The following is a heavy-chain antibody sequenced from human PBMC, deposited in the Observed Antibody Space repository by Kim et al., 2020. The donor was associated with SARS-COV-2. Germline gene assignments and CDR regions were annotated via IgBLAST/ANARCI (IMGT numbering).Heavy chain of an antibody. Sequence: YNPSRKSRVTISLNTAKNQISLRLNSVTAADTAIYWCARHRGFTSGWDYWGHGTLVTVSS. CDR3: ARHRGFTSGWDY. V-gene: IGHV4-59*08. D-gene: IGHD6-19*01. J-gene: IGHJ4*01.